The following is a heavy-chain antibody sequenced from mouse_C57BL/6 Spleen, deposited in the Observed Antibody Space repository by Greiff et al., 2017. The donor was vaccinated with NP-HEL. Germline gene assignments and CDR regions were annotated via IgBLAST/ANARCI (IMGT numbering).Heavy chain of an antibody. CDR1: GYTFTDHT. CDR2: IYPRDGST. D-gene: IGHD2-3*01. Sequence: VQLQQSDAELVKPGASVKISCKVSGYTFTDHTIHWMKQRPEQGLEWIGYIYPRDGSTKYNEKFNGKATLTADKSSSTAYMQLNSLTSEDSAVYFCAIDDGYYQYYFDYWGQGTTLTVSS. CDR3: AIDDGYYQYYFDY. V-gene: IGHV1-78*01. J-gene: IGHJ2*01.